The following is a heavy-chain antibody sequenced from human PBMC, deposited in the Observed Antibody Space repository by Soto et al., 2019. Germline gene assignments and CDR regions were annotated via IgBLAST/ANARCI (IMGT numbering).Heavy chain of an antibody. Sequence: ASVKVSCKASGYTFTSYGISWVRQAPGQGLEWMGWISAYNGNTNYAQKLQGRVTMTTDTSTSTAYMELRSLRSDDTAVYYCARVSKVERITMIVVVPPGAIDIWGQGTMVTVSS. CDR3: ARVSKVERITMIVVVPPGAIDI. CDR1: GYTFTSYG. D-gene: IGHD3-22*01. CDR2: ISAYNGNT. V-gene: IGHV1-18*01. J-gene: IGHJ3*02.